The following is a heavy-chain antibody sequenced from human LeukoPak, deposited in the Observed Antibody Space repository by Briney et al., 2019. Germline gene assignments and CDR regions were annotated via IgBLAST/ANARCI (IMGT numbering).Heavy chain of an antibody. V-gene: IGHV3-21*01. CDR3: ARAWDYYDSSGYYYNY. D-gene: IGHD3-22*01. Sequence: GGSLRLSCAASGFTFSSYSMNWVRQAPGKGLEWVSSISSSSSYIYYADSVKGRFTISRDSAKNSLYLQMNSLRAEDTAVYYCARAWDYYDSSGYYYNYWGQGTLVTVSS. CDR2: ISSSSSYI. CDR1: GFTFSSYS. J-gene: IGHJ4*02.